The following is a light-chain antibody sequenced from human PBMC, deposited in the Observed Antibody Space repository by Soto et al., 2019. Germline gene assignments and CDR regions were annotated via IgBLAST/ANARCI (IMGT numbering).Light chain of an antibody. CDR1: QSVSSSY. CDR2: GAS. Sequence: EIVLTQSPGTLSLSPRERATLSCRASQSVSSSYLAWYQQKPGQAPRLLIYGASSRATGIPDRFSGSGSGTDFTLTISRLEPEDFAVYYCQQYGSSPTFGQGTHWRL. CDR3: QQYGSSPT. V-gene: IGKV3-20*01. J-gene: IGKJ5*01.